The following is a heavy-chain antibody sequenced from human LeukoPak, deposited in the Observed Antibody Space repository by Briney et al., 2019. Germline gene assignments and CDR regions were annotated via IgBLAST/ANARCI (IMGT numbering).Heavy chain of an antibody. D-gene: IGHD3-9*01. CDR3: ASAILTGYPFDY. Sequence: GGSLRLSCAASGFTFSSYEMNWVRQAPGKGLEWVSYISSSGSTIYYADSVKGRFTISRDNAKNSLYPQMNSLRAEDTAVYYCASAILTGYPFDYWGQGTLVTVSS. CDR2: ISSSGSTI. J-gene: IGHJ4*02. V-gene: IGHV3-48*03. CDR1: GFTFSSYE.